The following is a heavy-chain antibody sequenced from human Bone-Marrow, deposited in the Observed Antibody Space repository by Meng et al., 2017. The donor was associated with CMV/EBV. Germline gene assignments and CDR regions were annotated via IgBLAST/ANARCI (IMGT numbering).Heavy chain of an antibody. Sequence: GGSLRLSCAASGFTFSSYAMSWVRQAPGKGLEWVAFIRYDGSNKYYADSVKGRFTISRDNSKNTLYLQMNSLRAEDTAVYYCAKGGRYYYDSSGYYFYYYYVMDVWGQGTTVTLSS. D-gene: IGHD3-22*01. V-gene: IGHV3-30*02. CDR3: AKGGRYYYDSSGYYFYYYYVMDV. CDR2: IRYDGSNK. J-gene: IGHJ6*02. CDR1: GFTFSSYA.